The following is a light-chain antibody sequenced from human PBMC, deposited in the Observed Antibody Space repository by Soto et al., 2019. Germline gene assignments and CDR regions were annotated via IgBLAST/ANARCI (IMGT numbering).Light chain of an antibody. J-gene: IGKJ1*01. V-gene: IGKV1-5*01. CDR3: QQYNSYWT. CDR2: DAS. CDR1: QIISSW. Sequence: DIQMTQSPSTLSASVGDRVTITCRASQIISSWLAWYQQKPGKAPKLLIYDASSLESGFPSRFSGSGSGTEFTLTISSLQPDDFATYYCQQYNSYWTFGQGTKVDIK.